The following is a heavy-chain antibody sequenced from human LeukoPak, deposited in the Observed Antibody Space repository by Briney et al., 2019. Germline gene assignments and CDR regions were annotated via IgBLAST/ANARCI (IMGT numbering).Heavy chain of an antibody. J-gene: IGHJ4*02. Sequence: PGGSLRLSCVASGFTFSSFAMSWVRQAPGKGLEWVSTISGSGGTTNYADSVKGRFTLSRDNSRNMVHLQMNSLRAEDTAVYYCAKDLPDYGDYIEGYWGQGTLVTVSS. D-gene: IGHD4-17*01. CDR1: GFTFSSFA. CDR3: AKDLPDYGDYIEGY. V-gene: IGHV3-23*01. CDR2: ISGSGGTT.